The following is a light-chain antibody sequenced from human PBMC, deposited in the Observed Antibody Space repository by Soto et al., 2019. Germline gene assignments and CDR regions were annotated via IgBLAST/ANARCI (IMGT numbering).Light chain of an antibody. Sequence: EMVMTQSPATLSVSPGERATLSCRASQSVSSNLAWYQQKPGQTPRLLIYGTSTRATGIPARFSGSGSGTEFSLTISSLQSEDFAVYYCQQYYSWPRTFGQGTKVDI. CDR1: QSVSSN. CDR3: QQYYSWPRT. J-gene: IGKJ1*01. V-gene: IGKV3-15*01. CDR2: GTS.